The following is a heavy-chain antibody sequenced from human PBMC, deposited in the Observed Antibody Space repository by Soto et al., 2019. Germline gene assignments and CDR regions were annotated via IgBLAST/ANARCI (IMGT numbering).Heavy chain of an antibody. J-gene: IGHJ3*02. V-gene: IGHV4-34*01. CDR2: IYHSGST. CDR1: GGSFSGYY. Sequence: QVPLQQWGAGLLKPSETLSLTCAVYGGSFSGYYWSWIRQPPGKGLEWIVEIYHSGSTNYHPSLKSRVTISVDTSKNHFSLRLSSVTAADAAVYYCARGPKSAWAFDIWGQGTMVTVSS. CDR3: ARGPKSAWAFDI.